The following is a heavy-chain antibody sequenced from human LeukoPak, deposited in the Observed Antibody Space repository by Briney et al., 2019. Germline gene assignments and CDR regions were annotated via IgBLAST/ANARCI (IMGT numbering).Heavy chain of an antibody. J-gene: IGHJ4*02. CDR1: GFTFSSYW. V-gene: IGHV3-7*01. CDR3: ARDSGPFSGYYCDY. CDR2: IKQDGSEK. D-gene: IGHD3-22*01. Sequence: QPGGSLRLSCAASGFTFSSYWMSWVRQAPGKGLEWVANIKQDGSEKYYVDSVKGRFTISRDNAKNSLYLQMNSLRAEDTAVYYCARDSGPFSGYYCDYWGQGTLVTVSP.